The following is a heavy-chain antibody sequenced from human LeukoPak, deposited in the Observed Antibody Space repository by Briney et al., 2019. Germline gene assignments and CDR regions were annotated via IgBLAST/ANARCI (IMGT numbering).Heavy chain of an antibody. D-gene: IGHD1-26*01. CDR2: IGSTTSTI. V-gene: IGHV3-48*02. Sequence: GGSLRLSCATSGFTFNNYNMNWVRQAPGKGLEWVAYIGSTTSTIYYAGSVKGRFTISRDNAKNSLYLQMNSLRDKDTAVYFCARSGRYYRTFDYWGQGSLVTVSS. J-gene: IGHJ4*02. CDR1: GFTFNNYN. CDR3: ARSGRYYRTFDY.